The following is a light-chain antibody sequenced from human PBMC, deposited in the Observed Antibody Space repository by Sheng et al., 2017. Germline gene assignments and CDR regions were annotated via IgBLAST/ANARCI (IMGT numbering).Light chain of an antibody. J-gene: IGKJ4*01. Sequence: EIVLTQSPATLSLSPGEGATLSCRASQSVNNYLVWYQQKPGQAPRLLIYDASKRATGIPARFSGSGSGTDFTLTISSLEPEDFAIYYCQQRSNWPSSLTFGGGTKLEIK. CDR1: QSVNNY. CDR2: DAS. CDR3: QQRSNWPSSLT. V-gene: IGKV3-11*01.